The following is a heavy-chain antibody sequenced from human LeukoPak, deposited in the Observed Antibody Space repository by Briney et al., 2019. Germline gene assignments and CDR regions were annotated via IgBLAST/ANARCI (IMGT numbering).Heavy chain of an antibody. CDR2: ISGSGGST. V-gene: IGHV3-23*01. D-gene: IGHD2-21*02. Sequence: GGSLRLSCAASGFTVSSKYMSWVRQAPGKGLEWVSAISGSGGSTYYADSVKGRFTISRDNSKNTLYLQMNSLRAEDTAVYYCAKDQAFTSSRLNWFDPWGQGTPVTVSS. J-gene: IGHJ5*02. CDR3: AKDQAFTSSRLNWFDP. CDR1: GFTVSSKY.